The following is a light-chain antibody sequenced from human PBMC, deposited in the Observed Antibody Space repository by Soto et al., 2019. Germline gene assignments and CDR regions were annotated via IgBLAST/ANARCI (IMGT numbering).Light chain of an antibody. CDR2: WAS. Sequence: DIVMTQSPDSLAVSLGERATINCKSSQSVLRSSSNKNYLAWYQQKAGQPPKLLVYWASTRESGVPDRFSGSGSGTDFTLTISSLQAEDVAVYFCQHYYSVPVTFGGGTKVEIK. V-gene: IGKV4-1*01. J-gene: IGKJ4*01. CDR1: QSVLRSSSNKNY. CDR3: QHYYSVPVT.